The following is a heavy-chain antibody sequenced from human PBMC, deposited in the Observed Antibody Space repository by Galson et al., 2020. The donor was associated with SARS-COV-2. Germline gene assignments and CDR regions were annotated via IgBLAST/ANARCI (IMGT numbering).Heavy chain of an antibody. V-gene: IGHV5-51*01. CDR2: IYPDDSYT. Sequence: GESLKISCRTSGYSFTNYWIGWVRQVPGKGLEWMGIIYPDDSYTIYSPSFQGQVTISADKSISTAFLQWSSLKASDTAIHYCARHGASSGWYEGIDYWGQGTLVTVSS. D-gene: IGHD6-19*01. CDR1: GYSFTNYW. J-gene: IGHJ4*02. CDR3: ARHGASSGWYEGIDY.